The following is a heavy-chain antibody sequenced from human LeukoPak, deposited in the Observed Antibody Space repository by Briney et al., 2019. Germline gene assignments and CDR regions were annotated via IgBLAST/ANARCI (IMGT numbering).Heavy chain of an antibody. CDR1: GGTFSSYA. V-gene: IGHV1-69*04. J-gene: IGHJ3*02. D-gene: IGHD5/OR15-5a*01. Sequence: SVKVSCKASGGTFSSYAISWVRQAPGQGLEWMGRIIPILGIANYAQKFQGRVTITADKSTSTAYMELSSLRSEDTAVYYCARDGRYIVPADIWGQGTMVTVSS. CDR3: ARDGRYIVPADI. CDR2: IIPILGIA.